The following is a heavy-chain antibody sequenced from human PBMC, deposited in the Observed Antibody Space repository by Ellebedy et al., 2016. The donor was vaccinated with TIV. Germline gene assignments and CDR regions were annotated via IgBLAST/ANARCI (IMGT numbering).Heavy chain of an antibody. CDR3: AKNGAAAPYYYYYMDV. D-gene: IGHD2-15*01. J-gene: IGHJ6*03. V-gene: IGHV3-23*01. CDR1: GFIFSNFA. Sequence: GESLKISXAASGFIFSNFAMSWVRQAPGKGLEWVSAVNGTGHETFYAASVKGRFTISRDNSKNTLYLQMNSLRAEDTAVYYCAKNGAAAPYYYYYMDVWGKGTTVTVSS. CDR2: VNGTGHET.